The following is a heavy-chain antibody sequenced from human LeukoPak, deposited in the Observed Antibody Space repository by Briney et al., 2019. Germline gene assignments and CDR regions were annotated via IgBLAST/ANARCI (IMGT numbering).Heavy chain of an antibody. V-gene: IGHV1-18*01. CDR2: ISAYNGNT. D-gene: IGHD6-6*01. J-gene: IGHJ6*02. CDR1: GYTFTSYG. CDR3: AREGSFSLLRYYYYGMDV. Sequence: ASVKVSCKASGYTFTSYGISWVRQAPGQGLEWMGWISAYNGNTNYAQKLQGRVTMTTDTSTSTAYMELRSLRSDDTAVYYCAREGSFSLLRYYYYGMDVWGQGTTVTVSS.